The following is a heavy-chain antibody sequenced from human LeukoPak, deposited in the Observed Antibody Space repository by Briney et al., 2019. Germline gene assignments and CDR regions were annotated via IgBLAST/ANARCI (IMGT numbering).Heavy chain of an antibody. V-gene: IGHV4-30-2*01. CDR2: IYHSGST. CDR1: GGSISSYS. CDR3: ARGHYGSGSPFDY. D-gene: IGHD3-10*01. Sequence: PSETLSLTCTVSGGSISSYSWSWIRQPPGKGLEWIGYIYHSGSTYYNPSLKSRVTISVDRSKNQFSLKLSSVTAADTAVYYCARGHYGSGSPFDYWGQGTLVTVSS. J-gene: IGHJ4*02.